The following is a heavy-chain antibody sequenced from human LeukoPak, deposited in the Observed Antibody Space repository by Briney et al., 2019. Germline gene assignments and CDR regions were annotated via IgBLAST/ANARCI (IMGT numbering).Heavy chain of an antibody. CDR1: GYRFTSYW. J-gene: IGHJ4*02. CDR2: IYPGDSDT. Sequence: GESLKISCKGSGYRFTSYWIGWARQMPGKGVEGMGIIYPGDSDTRYSPSSQGQVTISADKSISTAYLQWSSLKASDTAVYYCASTSYDFRSGYLYWGQGTLVTVSS. D-gene: IGHD3-3*01. V-gene: IGHV5-51*01. CDR3: ASTSYDFRSGYLY.